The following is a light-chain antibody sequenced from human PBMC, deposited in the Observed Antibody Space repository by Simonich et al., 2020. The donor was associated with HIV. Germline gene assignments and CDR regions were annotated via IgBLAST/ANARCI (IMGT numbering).Light chain of an antibody. CDR1: QGISNS. Sequence: DIQMTQSPSSLSASVGDRVTITCRASQGISNSLAWYQQKPGKAPKLLLYAASRLESGVPSRFSGGGSGTHFTLTISSLQPDDFATYYCQQYNNYRTFGQGTKVEIK. V-gene: IGKV1-NL1*01. CDR2: AAS. J-gene: IGKJ1*01. CDR3: QQYNNYRT.